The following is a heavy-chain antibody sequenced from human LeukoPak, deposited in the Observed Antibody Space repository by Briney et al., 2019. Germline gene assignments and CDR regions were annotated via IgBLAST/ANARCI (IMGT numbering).Heavy chain of an antibody. J-gene: IGHJ6*04. Sequence: GGSLILSCAASGFTFSSYSMNWVRQAPGKGGEWVSSISSSSSYIYYADSVKGRFTISRDNAKNSLYLQMNSLRAEDTAVYYCARNYGSGSYLDYYYGMDVWGKGTTVTVSS. D-gene: IGHD3-10*01. V-gene: IGHV3-21*01. CDR2: ISSSSSYI. CDR3: ARNYGSGSYLDYYYGMDV. CDR1: GFTFSSYS.